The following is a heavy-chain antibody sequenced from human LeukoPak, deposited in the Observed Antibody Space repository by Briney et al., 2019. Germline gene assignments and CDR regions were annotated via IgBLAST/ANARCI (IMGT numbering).Heavy chain of an antibody. V-gene: IGHV4-59*06. D-gene: IGHD1-7*01. CDR2: ISYSGST. Sequence: PSEALSLTCTVSGASISSYYWSWIRQHPGKGLEWIGYISYSGSTYYNPSLKSRVTISVDTSKNQFSLKLTSVTAADTAVYYCARNELYIGGRYFGYWGQGTLVTVSS. J-gene: IGHJ4*02. CDR3: ARNELYIGGRYFGY. CDR1: GASISSYY.